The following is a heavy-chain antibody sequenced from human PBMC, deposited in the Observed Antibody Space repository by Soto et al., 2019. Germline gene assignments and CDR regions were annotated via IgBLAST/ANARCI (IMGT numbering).Heavy chain of an antibody. D-gene: IGHD5-18*01. J-gene: IGHJ4*02. Sequence: EVQLLESGGGLVQPGGSLRLSCAASGFTFSSYAMSWVRQAPGKGLEWVSAISGSGGSTYYADSVKGRFTISRDNSKNTLYLQMNSLRAEDTAVYYCAKSMGIQLWLDTDSDYWGQGTLVTVSS. CDR2: ISGSGGST. V-gene: IGHV3-23*01. CDR1: GFTFSSYA. CDR3: AKSMGIQLWLDTDSDY.